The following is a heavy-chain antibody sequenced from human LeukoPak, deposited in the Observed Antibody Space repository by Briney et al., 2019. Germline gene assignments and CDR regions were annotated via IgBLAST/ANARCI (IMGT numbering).Heavy chain of an antibody. Sequence: KPSETLSLTCTVSGGSISSYYWSWIRQPAGKGLEWIGRIYTSGSTNYNPSLKSRVTTSVDTSKNQFSLKLSSVTAADTAVYYCAREGFCSSTSCYVGYYYYYMDVWGKGTTVTVSS. CDR2: IYTSGST. CDR3: AREGFCSSTSCYVGYYYYYMDV. CDR1: GGSISSYY. D-gene: IGHD2-2*01. J-gene: IGHJ6*03. V-gene: IGHV4-4*07.